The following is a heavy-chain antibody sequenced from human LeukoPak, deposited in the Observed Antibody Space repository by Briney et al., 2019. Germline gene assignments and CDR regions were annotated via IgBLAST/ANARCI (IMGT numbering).Heavy chain of an antibody. J-gene: IGHJ3*02. D-gene: IGHD3-10*01. CDR3: ARHRGSLLWFGELLPYDAFDI. V-gene: IGHV3-30*07. CDR1: GFTFTRYP. CDR2: LSFDGGNR. Sequence: GGSLRLSCAASGFTFTRYPMHWVRQAPGKGLEWVAFLSFDGGNRNYADSVKGRFTISRDNAKNTLYLQMNSLRAEDTAVYYCARHRGSLLWFGELLPYDAFDIWGQGTMVTVSS.